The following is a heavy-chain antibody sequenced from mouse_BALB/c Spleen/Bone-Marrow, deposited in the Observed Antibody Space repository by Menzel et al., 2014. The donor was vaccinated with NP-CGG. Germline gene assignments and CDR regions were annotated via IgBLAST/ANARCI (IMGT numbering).Heavy chain of an antibody. CDR1: GYAFTNYL. CDR2: ISPGSGGT. D-gene: IGHD3-1*01. J-gene: IGHJ4*01. V-gene: IGHV1-54*01. CDR3: ARQLGPPYAMDY. Sequence: VQGVESGAELVRPGTSVKVSCKASGYAFTNYLIEWVKQRPGQGLEWIGVISPGSGGTNYNEKFKGKATLTADKSSSTAYMQLSSLTSDDSAVYFCARQLGPPYAMDYWGQGTSVTVSS.